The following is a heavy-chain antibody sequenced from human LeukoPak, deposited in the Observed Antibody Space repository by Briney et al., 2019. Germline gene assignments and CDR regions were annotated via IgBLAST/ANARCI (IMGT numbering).Heavy chain of an antibody. CDR1: GYTFTSYG. J-gene: IGHJ6*03. V-gene: IGHV1-18*01. Sequence: GASVKVSCKASGYTFTSYGINWVRQAPGQGLEWMGWISAYNGNTNYAQKLQGRLTMTTDTSTSTAYMELRSLRSDDTAVYYCARVPLTIFGVVIDYYYMDVWGKGTMVTVSS. CDR3: ARVPLTIFGVVIDYYYMDV. CDR2: ISAYNGNT. D-gene: IGHD3-3*01.